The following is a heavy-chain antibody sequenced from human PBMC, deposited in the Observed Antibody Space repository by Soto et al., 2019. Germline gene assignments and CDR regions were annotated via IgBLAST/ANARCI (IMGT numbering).Heavy chain of an antibody. CDR2: IRSKANSYAT. CDR3: TRHPITDDYYYYGMDV. Sequence: GGSLRLSCAASGFTFSGSAMHWVRQASGKGLEWVGHIRSKANSYATAYAASVKGRFTISRDDSKNTAYLQMNSLKTEDTAVYYCTRHPITDDYYYYGMDVWGQGTTVTVSS. V-gene: IGHV3-73*01. D-gene: IGHD3-16*01. CDR1: GFTFSGSA. J-gene: IGHJ6*02.